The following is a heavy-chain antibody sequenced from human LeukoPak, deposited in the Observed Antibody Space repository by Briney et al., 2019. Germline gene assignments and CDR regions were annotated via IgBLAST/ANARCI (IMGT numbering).Heavy chain of an antibody. CDR3: ARAPQDIVVVPAPFAEYFQH. V-gene: IGHV1-69*13. D-gene: IGHD2-2*01. Sequence: SVKVSCKASGGTFSSYAISWVRQAPGQGLEWMGGIIPTFGTANYAQKFQGRVTITADESTSTAYMELSSLRSEDTAVYYCARAPQDIVVVPAPFAEYFQHWGQAPWSPSPQ. CDR1: GGTFSSYA. CDR2: IIPTFGTA. J-gene: IGHJ1*01.